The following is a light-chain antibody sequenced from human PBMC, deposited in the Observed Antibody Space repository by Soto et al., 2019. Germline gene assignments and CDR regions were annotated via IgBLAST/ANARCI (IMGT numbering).Light chain of an antibody. CDR3: QQRSNWIT. J-gene: IGKJ5*01. Sequence: VLTQSPGTLSLSPGGRATLSCRASQNINNNYLAWYQHKPGQAPRLLIYDASLRATGIPARFSGSGSGTDFTLTISSLEPEDFAVYYCQQRSNWITFGQGTRLEIK. CDR1: QNINNNY. CDR2: DAS. V-gene: IGKV3D-20*02.